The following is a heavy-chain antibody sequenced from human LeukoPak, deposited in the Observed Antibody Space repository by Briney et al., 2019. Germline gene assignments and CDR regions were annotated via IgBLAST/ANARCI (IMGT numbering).Heavy chain of an antibody. D-gene: IGHD3-10*01. CDR3: ARGEDGSGPGEGY. J-gene: IGHJ4*02. CDR1: GYTFTGYY. Sequence: ASVKVSCKASGYTFTGYYMHWVRQAPGQGLEWMGGIIPIFGTANYAQKFQGRVTITADESTSTAYMELSSLRSEDTAVYYCARGEDGSGPGEGYWGQGTLVTVSS. V-gene: IGHV1-69*13. CDR2: IIPIFGTA.